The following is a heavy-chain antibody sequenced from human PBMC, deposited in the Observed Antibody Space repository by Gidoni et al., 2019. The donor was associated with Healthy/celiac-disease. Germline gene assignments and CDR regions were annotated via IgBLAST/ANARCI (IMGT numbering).Heavy chain of an antibody. D-gene: IGHD5-18*01. CDR2: IYYSGST. Sequence: LQEPSQTLSLTCTVSGGSISSGGYYWSWIRQHPGKGLEWIGYIYYSGSTYYNPSLKSRVTISVDTSKNQFSLKLSSVTAADTAVYYCARVAMAPYGMDVWGQGTTVTVSS. J-gene: IGHJ6*02. CDR1: GGSISSGGYY. CDR3: ARVAMAPYGMDV. V-gene: IGHV4-31*03.